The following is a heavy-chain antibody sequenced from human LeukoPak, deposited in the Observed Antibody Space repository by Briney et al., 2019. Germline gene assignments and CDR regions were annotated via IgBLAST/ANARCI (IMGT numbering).Heavy chain of an antibody. J-gene: IGHJ5*02. V-gene: IGHV1-18*01. D-gene: IGHD3-10*01. CDR1: GYTFTSYG. CDR2: ISGYNGNT. CDR3: ARLNYPGGSGSYGGTHWFDP. Sequence: ASVKVSCKASGYTFTSYGITWVRQAPGQGLEWMGWISGYNGNTNYAQKVQGRVTMTTDTSTSTAYMELRSLRSDDTAVYYCARLNYPGGSGSYGGTHWFDPWGQGTLVTVSS.